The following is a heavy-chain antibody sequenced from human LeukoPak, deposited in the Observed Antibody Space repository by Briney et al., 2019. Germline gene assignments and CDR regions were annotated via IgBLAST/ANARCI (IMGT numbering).Heavy chain of an antibody. Sequence: PSETLSLTCTASGGSISSSSYYWGWIRQPPGKGLEWIGSIYYSGNTYYNPSLKSRVTISVDTSKNQFSLKLSSVTAADTAVYYCARLPYCSSTRCYDYYYYMDVWGKGTTVTVSS. J-gene: IGHJ6*03. V-gene: IGHV4-39*07. CDR1: GGSISSSSYY. D-gene: IGHD2-2*01. CDR2: IYYSGNT. CDR3: ARLPYCSSTRCYDYYYYMDV.